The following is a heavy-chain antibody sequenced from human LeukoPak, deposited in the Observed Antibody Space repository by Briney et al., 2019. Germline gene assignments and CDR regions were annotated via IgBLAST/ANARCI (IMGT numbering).Heavy chain of an antibody. Sequence: PGGSLRLSCAASGFTFRSYWMSWVRQAPGKGLEWVANIKQDRTETYYVDSVKGRFTISRDNARNSLYLQMDSLRADDTAVYYCTSLSNTDKDDYWGQGTLVTVSS. CDR1: GFTFRSYW. D-gene: IGHD1/OR15-1a*01. J-gene: IGHJ4*02. CDR3: TSLSNTDKDDY. V-gene: IGHV3-7*01. CDR2: IKQDRTET.